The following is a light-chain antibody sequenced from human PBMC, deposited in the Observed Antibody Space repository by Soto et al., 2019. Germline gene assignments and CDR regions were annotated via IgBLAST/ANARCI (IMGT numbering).Light chain of an antibody. J-gene: IGLJ2*01. Sequence: QSALTQSPSASGSPGQSVTISCTGTSSDIGGYNSVSWYQQHPGKAPKVMIYDVTKRPSGVPDRFSGSKSGNTASLTVSALQAEDEADYYCQSYDSSLSALAFGGGTKVTVL. V-gene: IGLV2-8*01. CDR2: DVT. CDR3: QSYDSSLSALA. CDR1: SSDIGGYNS.